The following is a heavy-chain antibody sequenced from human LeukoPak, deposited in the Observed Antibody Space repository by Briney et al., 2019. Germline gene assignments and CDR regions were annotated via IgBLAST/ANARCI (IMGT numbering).Heavy chain of an antibody. CDR2: ISSSSSYI. D-gene: IGHD3-22*01. Sequence: GGSLRLCCAASGFTFSSYSMNWVRQAPGEGLEWVSSISSSSSYIYYADSVKGRFTISRDNAKNSLYLQMNSLRAEDTAVYYCARAVNYYDSSGFDYYYYGMDVWGQGTTVTVSS. CDR3: ARAVNYYDSSGFDYYYYGMDV. CDR1: GFTFSSYS. J-gene: IGHJ6*02. V-gene: IGHV3-21*01.